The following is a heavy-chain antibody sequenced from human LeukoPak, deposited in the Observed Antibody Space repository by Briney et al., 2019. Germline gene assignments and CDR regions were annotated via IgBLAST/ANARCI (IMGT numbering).Heavy chain of an antibody. V-gene: IGHV1-69*04. CDR2: IIPTLGIV. CDR3: AGAPPRITAAAGLFDP. CDR1: GGSFRSPA. Sequence: ASVKVSCKTSGGSFRSPAISWVRQAPGQGLEWIGRIIPTLGIVHHAQKFQGRVTITADKSTSTAYMELSSLRSDDTAVYYCAGAPPRITAAAGLFDPWGQGTLVTVSS. J-gene: IGHJ5*02. D-gene: IGHD6-13*01.